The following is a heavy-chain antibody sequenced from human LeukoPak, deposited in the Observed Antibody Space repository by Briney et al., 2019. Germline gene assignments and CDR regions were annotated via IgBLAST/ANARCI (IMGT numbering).Heavy chain of an antibody. J-gene: IGHJ4*02. Sequence: SETLSLTCAVYGGSFSGYYWSWIRQPPGKGLEWIGEINHSGSTNYSPSLKSRVTISVDTSKNQFSLKLSSVTAADTAVYYCAGGYSGYETFDYWGQGTLVTVSS. D-gene: IGHD5-12*01. CDR1: GGSFSGYY. CDR3: AGGYSGYETFDY. CDR2: INHSGST. V-gene: IGHV4-34*01.